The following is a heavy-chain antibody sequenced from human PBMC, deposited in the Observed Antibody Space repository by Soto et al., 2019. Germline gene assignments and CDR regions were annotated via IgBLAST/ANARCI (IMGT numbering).Heavy chain of an antibody. D-gene: IGHD4-4*01. Sequence: GSLRLSCXASGFTFSDYAMNWVRQAPGKGLEWVAVISYDGSNKFYADSVKGRFTISRDNSKNTLYLQMNSLRAEDTAVYYCARDSATTANHYGMDVWGQGTTVTVSS. CDR2: ISYDGSNK. CDR1: GFTFSDYA. J-gene: IGHJ6*02. CDR3: ARDSATTANHYGMDV. V-gene: IGHV3-30-3*01.